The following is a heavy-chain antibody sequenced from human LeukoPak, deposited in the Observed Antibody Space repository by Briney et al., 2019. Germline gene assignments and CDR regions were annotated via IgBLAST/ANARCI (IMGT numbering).Heavy chain of an antibody. CDR3: ARGKERYFDWADFYYYYYGMDV. CDR2: MNPNSGNT. CDR1: GYTFTSYD. D-gene: IGHD3-9*01. V-gene: IGHV1-8*01. J-gene: IGHJ6*02. Sequence: ASVKVSCKASGYTFTSYDINWVRQATGQRLEWMGWMNPNSGNTGYAQKFQGRVTMTRNTSISTAYMELSSLRSEDTAVYYCARGKERYFDWADFYYYYYGMDVWGQGTTVTVSS.